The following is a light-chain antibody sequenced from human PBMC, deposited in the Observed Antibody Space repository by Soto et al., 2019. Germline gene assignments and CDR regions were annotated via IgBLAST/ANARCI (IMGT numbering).Light chain of an antibody. CDR1: QSVSSNY. CDR2: GAS. V-gene: IGKV3-20*01. CDR3: QQYGSSPPLT. Sequence: EIVLTQSPGTLSLSPGESATLSCRASQSVSSNYLAWYQQKPGQAPRLLIYGASHRATGIPDRFSGSGAGTDFTLTISRLEPEDFVLYYCQQYGSSPPLTFGGGTKV. J-gene: IGKJ4*01.